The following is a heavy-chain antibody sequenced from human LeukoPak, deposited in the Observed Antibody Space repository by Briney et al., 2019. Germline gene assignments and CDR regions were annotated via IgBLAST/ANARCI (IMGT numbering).Heavy chain of an antibody. CDR1: GVSFSGYY. CDR3: ARHGLRYFGMRF. Sequence: PSETLSLTCAVYGVSFSGYYWSWLRQPPGKGLEWIGEINHSGSTNYNPSLKSRVTISVDTSKNQFSLKLSSVTAADTAVYYCARHGLRYFGMRFWGQGTMVTVSS. V-gene: IGHV4-34*01. CDR2: INHSGST. J-gene: IGHJ3*01. D-gene: IGHD3-9*01.